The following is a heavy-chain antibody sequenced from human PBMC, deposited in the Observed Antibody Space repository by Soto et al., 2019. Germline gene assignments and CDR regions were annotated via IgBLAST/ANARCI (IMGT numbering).Heavy chain of an antibody. CDR3: ARSDSSGYYYYYYYGMDV. J-gene: IGHJ6*02. V-gene: IGHV1-18*01. CDR1: GYTFTSYG. D-gene: IGHD3-22*01. Sequence: ASVKVSCKASGYTFTSYGISWVRQAPGQGLEWMGWISAYNGNTNYAQKLQGRVTMTTDTSTSTAYMELRSLRSDDTAVYYCARSDSSGYYYYYYYGMDVWGQGTTVTAP. CDR2: ISAYNGNT.